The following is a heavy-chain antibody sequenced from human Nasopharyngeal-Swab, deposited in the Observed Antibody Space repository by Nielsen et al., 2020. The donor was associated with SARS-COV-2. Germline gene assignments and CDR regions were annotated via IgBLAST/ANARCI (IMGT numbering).Heavy chain of an antibody. Sequence: GGSLRLSCAASGFTFNTYWMNWARQAPGMGLEWVANIKEDGSQKNYADSVKGRFSISRDSFKNTLYLQMDSLRGEDTAVYYCARDAPAHYGAFYWGRGTLVTVSS. CDR2: IKEDGSQK. J-gene: IGHJ4*02. D-gene: IGHD4-17*01. CDR3: ARDAPAHYGAFY. CDR1: GFTFNTYW. V-gene: IGHV3-7*01.